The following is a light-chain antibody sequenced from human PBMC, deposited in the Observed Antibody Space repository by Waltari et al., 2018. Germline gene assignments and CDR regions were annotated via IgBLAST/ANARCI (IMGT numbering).Light chain of an antibody. CDR1: QSLLLSDGKTY. CDR3: MQTVQLPSFT. V-gene: IGKV2D-29*02. Sequence: DIVMTQTPPSLSVTPGQPASISCKASQSLLLSDGKTYLYWYLQKPGQSPQLLIYEAFNRFSGVPDRFSGSGSGRDFTLKISRVEAADVGVYYCMQTVQLPSFTFGQGTKLEIK. CDR2: EAF. J-gene: IGKJ2*01.